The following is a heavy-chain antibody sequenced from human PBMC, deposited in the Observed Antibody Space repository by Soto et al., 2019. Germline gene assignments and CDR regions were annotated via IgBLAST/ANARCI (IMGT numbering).Heavy chain of an antibody. J-gene: IGHJ4*02. CDR2: INHSGST. CDR3: ARGKMATITLDFDY. CDR1: GGSFRGYY. V-gene: IGHV4-34*01. Sequence: SETLSLTCGVYGGSFRGYYWSWIRQPPGKGLEWIGEINHSGSTNYNPSLKSRVTISVDTSKNQYSLKLSSETAADTAVYYCARGKMATITLDFDYWGQGTLVTVSS. D-gene: IGHD5-12*01.